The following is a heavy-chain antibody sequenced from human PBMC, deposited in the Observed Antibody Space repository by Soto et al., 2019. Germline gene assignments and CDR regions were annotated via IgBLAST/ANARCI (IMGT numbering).Heavy chain of an antibody. CDR2: ISYDGSNK. CDR1: GFTFSSYA. Sequence: TGGSLRLSCAASGFTFSSYAMPWVRQGPGKGLEWVAVISYDGSNKYYADSVKGRFTISRDNSKNTLYLQMNSLRAEDTAVYYCARDSQDSSGYRPPFDPWGQGTLVTVSS. V-gene: IGHV3-30-3*01. CDR3: ARDSQDSSGYRPPFDP. D-gene: IGHD3-22*01. J-gene: IGHJ5*02.